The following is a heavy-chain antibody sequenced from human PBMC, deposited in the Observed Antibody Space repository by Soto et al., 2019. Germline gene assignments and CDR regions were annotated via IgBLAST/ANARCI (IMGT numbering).Heavy chain of an antibody. CDR1: GFSLSTSGMC. D-gene: IGHD3-10*01. CDR2: INHSGST. CDR3: ARVYGGWDYYGSGGSGDYYYGMDV. V-gene: IGHV4-30-2*01. J-gene: IGHJ6*02. Sequence: LVNPTQTLPLTCTFSGFSLSTSGMCVSWIRQPPGKGLEWIGEINHSGSTNYNPSLKSRVTISVDTSKNQSSLKLSSVTAADTAVYYCARVYGGWDYYGSGGSGDYYYGMDVWGQGT.